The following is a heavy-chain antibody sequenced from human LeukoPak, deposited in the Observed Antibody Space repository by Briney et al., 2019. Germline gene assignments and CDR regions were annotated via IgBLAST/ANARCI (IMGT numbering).Heavy chain of an antibody. V-gene: IGHV3-30*18. J-gene: IGHJ4*02. CDR1: GFTFRSYG. D-gene: IGHD3-22*01. CDR2: ISYDGTKK. CDR3: AKEGSGYYEYYFDY. Sequence: GGSLRLSCAASGFTFRSYGMHWVRQAPGKGPEWVAVISYDGTKKYYADSVKGRFTISRDNSKNTLCLQMNSLRAEDTSVYYCAKEGSGYYEYYFDYWGQGTLVTVSS.